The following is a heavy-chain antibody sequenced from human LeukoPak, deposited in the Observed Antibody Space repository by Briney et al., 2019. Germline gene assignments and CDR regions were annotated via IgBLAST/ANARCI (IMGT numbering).Heavy chain of an antibody. Sequence: KTSETLSLTCAVYGGSFSGYYWSWIRQPPGKGLEWIGEINHSGSTNYNPSLKSRVTISVDTSKNQFSLKLSSVTAADTAVYYCARGCRGYYDSSGHVPMNWFDPWGQGTLVTVSS. CDR2: INHSGST. D-gene: IGHD3-22*01. CDR3: ARGCRGYYDSSGHVPMNWFDP. J-gene: IGHJ5*02. CDR1: GGSFSGYY. V-gene: IGHV4-34*01.